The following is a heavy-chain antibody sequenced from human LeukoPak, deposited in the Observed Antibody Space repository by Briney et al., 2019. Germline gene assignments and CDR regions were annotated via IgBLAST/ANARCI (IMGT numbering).Heavy chain of an antibody. V-gene: IGHV4-59*01. D-gene: IGHD3-10*01. CDR2: IYYSGST. J-gene: IGHJ5*02. CDR3: ARFPGSDA. CDR1: GGSISSYY. Sequence: SETLSLTCTVSGGSISSYYWSWIRQPPGKGLEWVGYIYYSGSTKYNPSLKSRVTISVDTSKNQFSLKLSSVTAADTAVYYCARFPGSDAWGQGTLVTISS.